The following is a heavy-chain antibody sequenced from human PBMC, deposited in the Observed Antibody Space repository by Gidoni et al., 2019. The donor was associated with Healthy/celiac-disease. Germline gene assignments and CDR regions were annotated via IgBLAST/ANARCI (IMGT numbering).Heavy chain of an antibody. CDR2: INWNGGST. CDR1: GFPFDDYG. V-gene: IGHV3-20*04. J-gene: IGHJ6*02. Sequence: EVQLVESGGGVVRPGGSLRLSCAASGFPFDDYGMSWVRTAPGKGLGWVSGINWNGGSTGYSDSVKGRFTISRDNAKNSLYLQMNSLRAEDTALYYCARESWAYCSSTSCPNYYYYGMDVWGQGTTVTVSS. CDR3: ARESWAYCSSTSCPNYYYYGMDV. D-gene: IGHD2-2*01.